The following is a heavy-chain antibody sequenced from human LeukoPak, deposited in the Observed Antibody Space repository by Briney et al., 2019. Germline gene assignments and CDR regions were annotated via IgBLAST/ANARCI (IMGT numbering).Heavy chain of an antibody. J-gene: IGHJ2*01. CDR3: ARDRPTHRDYDSSGYQAWYFDL. Sequence: SGTLSLTCAVSGGSVSINNWWSWVRQPPGKGLEWIGSIYYSGSTYYNPSLKSRVTISVDTSKNQFSLKLSSVTAADTAVYYCARDRPTHRDYDSSGYQAWYFDLWGRGTLVTVSS. D-gene: IGHD3-22*01. CDR1: GGSVSINNW. CDR2: IYYSGST. V-gene: IGHV4-4*02.